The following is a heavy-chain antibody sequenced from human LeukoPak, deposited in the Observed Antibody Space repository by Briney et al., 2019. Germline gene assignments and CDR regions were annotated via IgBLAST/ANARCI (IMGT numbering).Heavy chain of an antibody. D-gene: IGHD3-9*01. V-gene: IGHV3-23*01. Sequence: GGSLRLSCAASGFTFSSYAMSWVRQAPGKGLEWVSAISGSGGSTYYADSVKGRLTISRDNSKNTLYLQMNSLRAEDTAVYYCARLVAGNYDILTGYSPLLDYWGQGTLVTVSS. CDR3: ARLVAGNYDILTGYSPLLDY. CDR2: ISGSGGST. J-gene: IGHJ4*02. CDR1: GFTFSSYA.